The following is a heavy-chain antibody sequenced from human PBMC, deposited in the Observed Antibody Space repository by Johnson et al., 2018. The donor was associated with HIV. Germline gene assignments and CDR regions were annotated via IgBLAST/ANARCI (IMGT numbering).Heavy chain of an antibody. CDR2: IKQDGSEK. V-gene: IGHV3-7*03. J-gene: IGHJ3*01. CDR1: GFTFSSYA. D-gene: IGHD1-26*01. CDR3: AKGSWALWSP. Sequence: DVQVVESGGGLVQPGGSLRLSCAASGFTFSSYAMSWVRQAPGKGLEWVANIKQDGSEKYYVDSVKGRFTISRDNSKNTLYLQMNSLRAEDTAVYYCAKGSWALWSPWGQGTMVAVSS.